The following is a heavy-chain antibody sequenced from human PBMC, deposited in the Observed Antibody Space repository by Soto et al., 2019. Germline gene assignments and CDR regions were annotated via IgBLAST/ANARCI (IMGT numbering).Heavy chain of an antibody. CDR1: GYTFFTYE. Sequence: QVHLVQSGVEVKTPGASVKVSCQASGYTFFTYEISWLRQAPGQGLEWMGWISTYSGDTKYAQKFQGRVTMTTDTSTTTAYLELRSLRSDDTAVYYCARHHGPTTSENWFDPWGQGTLVTVSS. CDR3: ARHHGPTTSENWFDP. D-gene: IGHD5-12*01. CDR2: ISTYSGDT. V-gene: IGHV1-18*01. J-gene: IGHJ5*02.